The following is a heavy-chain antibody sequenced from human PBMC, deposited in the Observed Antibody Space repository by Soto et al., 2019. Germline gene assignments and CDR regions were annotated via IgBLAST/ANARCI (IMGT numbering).Heavy chain of an antibody. V-gene: IGHV4-34*01. D-gene: IGHD1-20*01. CDR3: ARAPYNWNYYYGMDV. CDR2: INHSGST. Sequence: SETLSLTCAVYGGSFSGYYWSWIRQPPGKGLEWIGEINHSGSTNYNPSLKSRVTISVDTSKNQFSLKLSSVTAADTAVYYCARAPYNWNYYYGMDVWGQGTTVTVSS. J-gene: IGHJ6*02. CDR1: GGSFSGYY.